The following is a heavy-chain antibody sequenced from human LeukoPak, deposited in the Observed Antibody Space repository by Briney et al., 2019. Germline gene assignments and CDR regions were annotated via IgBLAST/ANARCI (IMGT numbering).Heavy chain of an antibody. CDR2: IYYSGST. D-gene: IGHD2-8*01. CDR3: ARRGPHCTNGVCMIDY. CDR1: GGSISSSSYY. V-gene: IGHV4-39*01. Sequence: KPSETLSLTCTVSGGSISSSSYYWGWIRQPPGKGLEWIGSIYYSGSTYYNPSLKSRVTISVDTSKNQFSLKLSSVTAADTAVYYCARRGPHCTNGVCMIDYWGQGTLVTVSS. J-gene: IGHJ4*02.